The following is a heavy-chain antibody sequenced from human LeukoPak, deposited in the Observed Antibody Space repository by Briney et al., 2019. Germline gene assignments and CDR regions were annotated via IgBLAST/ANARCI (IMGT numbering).Heavy chain of an antibody. CDR3: AKGMFYYDSSVSPEYDY. V-gene: IGHV3-30*18. D-gene: IGHD3-22*01. Sequence: PGESLRLSCAASGFTFSGYGMHWVRQAPGKGLEWVAVISNDGTNKYYADSVKGRFTISRDNSKNTVYLQMNSLRIEDTALYYCAKGMFYYDSSVSPEYDYWGQGTLVTVSS. CDR1: GFTFSGYG. CDR2: ISNDGTNK. J-gene: IGHJ4*02.